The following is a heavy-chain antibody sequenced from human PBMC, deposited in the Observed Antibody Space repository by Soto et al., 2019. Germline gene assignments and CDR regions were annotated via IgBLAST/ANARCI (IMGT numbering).Heavy chain of an antibody. D-gene: IGHD2-8*02. CDR3: ARDKITGLFDY. CDR1: GGSITNSSHY. J-gene: IGHJ4*02. V-gene: IGHV4-39*07. CDR2: ISNTGRT. Sequence: PSETLSLTCSVSGGSITNSSHYWGWIRQHPGKGLEWIGYISNTGRTYYNPSLKSRVTISVDTSKNQFSLKLTSVTAADTAVYYCARDKITGLFDYWGQGTLVTVSS.